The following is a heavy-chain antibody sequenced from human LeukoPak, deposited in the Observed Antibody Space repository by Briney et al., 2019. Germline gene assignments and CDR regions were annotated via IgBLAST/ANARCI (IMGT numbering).Heavy chain of an antibody. J-gene: IGHJ4*02. V-gene: IGHV1-46*01. D-gene: IGHD3-22*01. Sequence: GASVKVSCKASGYTFTSYYMHWVRQAPGQGLERMGIINPSGGSTSYAQKFQGRVTMTRDTSTSTVYMELSSLRSEDTAVYYCARGYYDSSGYYYDAAFHFDYWGQGTLVTVSS. CDR2: INPSGGST. CDR1: GYTFTSYY. CDR3: ARGYYDSSGYYYDAAFHFDY.